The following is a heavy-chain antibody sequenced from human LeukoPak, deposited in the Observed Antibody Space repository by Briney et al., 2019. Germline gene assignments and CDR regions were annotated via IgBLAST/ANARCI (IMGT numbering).Heavy chain of an antibody. CDR3: ARASDPWLQLT. CDR1: GFTFSSSE. J-gene: IGHJ5*02. CDR2: ISSSGTTI. Sequence: GGSLRLSCAASGFTFSSSEMNWVRQAPGKGLEWVSYISSSGTTIYYADAVKGRFTTSRDNAQTSLYLQMNSLRAEDTAVYYCARASDPWLQLTWGQGTLVTVSS. D-gene: IGHD5-24*01. V-gene: IGHV3-48*03.